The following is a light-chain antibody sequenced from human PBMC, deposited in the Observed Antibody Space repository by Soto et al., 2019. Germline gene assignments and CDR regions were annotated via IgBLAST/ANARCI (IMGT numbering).Light chain of an antibody. J-gene: IGKJ4*01. CDR3: HQASSFPLT. CDR2: KTS. Sequence: DIQMTQSPSSVSASVGDTVTITCRASQAISAWLAWYQHKPGRAPKLLIYKTSNLQTGVPSRFSGRGSETTFTFTLTIINLQPEDFATYYCHQASSFPLTFGGGTKVEIK. CDR1: QAISAW. V-gene: IGKV1-12*01.